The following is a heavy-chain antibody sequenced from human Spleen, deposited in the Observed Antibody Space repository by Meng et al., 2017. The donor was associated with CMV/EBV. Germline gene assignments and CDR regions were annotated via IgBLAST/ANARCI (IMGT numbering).Heavy chain of an antibody. J-gene: IGHJ4*02. V-gene: IGHV3-48*03. D-gene: IGHD1-26*01. CDR1: GFTFSSYE. CDR3: ARGGQWELLPQGFDY. Sequence: GGSLRLSCAASGFTFSSYEMNWVRQAPGKGLEWVSYISSSGSTIYYADSVKGRFTISRDNAKNSLYLQMNSLRAEDTAVYYCARGGQWELLPQGFDYWGQGTLVTVSS. CDR2: ISSSGSTI.